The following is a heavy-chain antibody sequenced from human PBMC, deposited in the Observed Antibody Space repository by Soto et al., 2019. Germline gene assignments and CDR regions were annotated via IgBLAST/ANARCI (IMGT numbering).Heavy chain of an antibody. Sequence: QVQLVQSGAEVKKPGASVKVSCKASGYTFTSYGISWVRQAPGQGLEWMGWISAYNGNTNYAQKLQVRVTMTTDTSTSTAYMELRSLRSDDTAVYYCARVKYSPPYYYYSGMDVWGQGTTVTVSS. CDR2: ISAYNGNT. V-gene: IGHV1-18*01. J-gene: IGHJ6*02. D-gene: IGHD5-18*01. CDR3: ARVKYSPPYYYYSGMDV. CDR1: GYTFTSYG.